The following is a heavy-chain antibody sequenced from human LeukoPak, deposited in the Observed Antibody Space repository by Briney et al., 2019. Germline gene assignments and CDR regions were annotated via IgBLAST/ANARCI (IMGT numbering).Heavy chain of an antibody. V-gene: IGHV1-2*02. CDR3: AREAYCCVACYPVWNLDL. D-gene: IGHD2-21*02. CDR2: FNPNSGGT. J-gene: IGHJ5*02. CDR1: ACTFTAYY. Sequence: ASVKVSCKASACTFTAYYMHWVLQAPGQGLELMGWFNPNSGGTNYAQKFQGRVTMTRDTSITTAYLELSRLRSDDTAVYHCAREAYCCVACYPVWNLDLWGQGTLVTVSS.